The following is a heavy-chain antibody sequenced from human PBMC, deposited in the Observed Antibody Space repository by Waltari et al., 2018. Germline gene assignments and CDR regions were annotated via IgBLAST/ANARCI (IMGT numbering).Heavy chain of an antibody. CDR2: ICTSGSVI. CDR3: ARGVPDI. V-gene: IGHV3-48*01. D-gene: IGHD3-10*01. CDR1: GFTFSNYG. J-gene: IGHJ3*02. Sequence: EEQLVESGGGLVRPGGSLRLSCAASGFTFSNYGMNWVRQTPGEGLEWRSYICTSGSVIYADSVKGRFTVSRDNAKNFLFLQMDSLRVEDTAVYYCARGVPDIWGRGTMVTVSS.